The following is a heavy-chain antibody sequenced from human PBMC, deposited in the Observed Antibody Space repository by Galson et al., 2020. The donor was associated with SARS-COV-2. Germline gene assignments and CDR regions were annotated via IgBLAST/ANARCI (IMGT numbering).Heavy chain of an antibody. V-gene: IGHV4-39*07. Sequence: SQTLSLTCIVSGGPINSSTHYWGRIRQTKGKGLEWIGSNHYSESTYYRTSPKSLVTITEDTTKNQLSLKLRSVTAADTAVYYCARETGAEYYGSGTCHGFDRWGEGALVTVSS. D-gene: IGHD3-10*01. CDR2: NHYSEST. CDR1: GGPINSSTHY. J-gene: IGHJ5*02. CDR3: ARETGAEYYGSGTCHGFDR.